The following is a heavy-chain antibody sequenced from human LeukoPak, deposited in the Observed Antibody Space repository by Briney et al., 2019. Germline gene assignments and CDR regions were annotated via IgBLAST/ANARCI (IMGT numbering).Heavy chain of an antibody. CDR2: IKQDGGER. CDR3: ARGGRRYCVGGSCYFGFDS. CDR1: GFTFSSYA. J-gene: IGHJ4*02. V-gene: IGHV3-7*03. D-gene: IGHD2-15*01. Sequence: GGSLRLSCAASGFTFSSYAMHWVRQAQGKGLEWVAHIKQDGGERSYVDSVKGRFTISRDNAKNSLYLQMNSLRAEDTAVYYCARGGRRYCVGGSCYFGFDSWGQGTLVTVSS.